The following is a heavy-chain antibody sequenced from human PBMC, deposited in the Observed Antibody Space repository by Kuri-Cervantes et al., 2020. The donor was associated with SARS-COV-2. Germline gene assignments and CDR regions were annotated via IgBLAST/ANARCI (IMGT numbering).Heavy chain of an antibody. CDR2: SNHGGST. Sequence: GSLRLSCAVYGGSFSGYYWSWIRQPPGKGLGWIGESNHGGSTNYNPSLKSRVTISVDKSKNQFHLKLSPVTAADTVVYYCARGQTPLKYGEADYYYYYMDVWGKGTTVTVSS. CDR1: GGSFSGYY. D-gene: IGHD4-17*01. CDR3: ARGQTPLKYGEADYYYYYMDV. J-gene: IGHJ6*03. V-gene: IGHV4-34*01.